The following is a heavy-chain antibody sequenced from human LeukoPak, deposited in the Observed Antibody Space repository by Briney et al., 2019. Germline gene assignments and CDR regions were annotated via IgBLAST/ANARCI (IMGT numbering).Heavy chain of an antibody. V-gene: IGHV3-74*03. CDR3: TSGIGTYDY. D-gene: IGHD1-14*01. CDR2: ISKDGGST. J-gene: IGHJ4*02. Sequence: GGSLRLSCAVSGLTFSEYWMHWVRQDAGKGLVWVAGISKDGGSTEYADFVKGRCTISRDNAKNTLYLQMNCLTVDDTAVYYCTSGIGTYDYWGLGAQVTVSS. CDR1: GLTFSEYW.